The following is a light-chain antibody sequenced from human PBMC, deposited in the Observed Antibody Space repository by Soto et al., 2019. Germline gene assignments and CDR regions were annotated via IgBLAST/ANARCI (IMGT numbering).Light chain of an antibody. CDR2: DVS. J-gene: IGLJ1*01. CDR1: SSDVGGYNY. Sequence: QSALTQPRSVSGSPGQSVTISCTGTSSDVGGYNYVSWYQQHPGKAPKLMIYDVSKRPSGVPDRFSGSKSGNTASLTISGLQAEDEADYYCCSYAGSDTPLSVFGTGTKLTVL. V-gene: IGLV2-11*01. CDR3: CSYAGSDTPLSV.